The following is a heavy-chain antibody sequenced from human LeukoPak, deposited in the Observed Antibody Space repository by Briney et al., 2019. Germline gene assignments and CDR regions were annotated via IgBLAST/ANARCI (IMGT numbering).Heavy chain of an antibody. D-gene: IGHD1-1*01. CDR2: ISYDGSDK. V-gene: IGHV3-30*03. Sequence: PGGSLRLSCAASGFTFSNYGVHWVRQAPGKGLEWVAVISYDGSDKYYADSVKGRFTISRDNAQNSLYLQMNSLRVEDTAVYYCARSGREATEIDYWGQGTLVTVSS. CDR3: ARSGREATEIDY. CDR1: GFTFSNYG. J-gene: IGHJ4*02.